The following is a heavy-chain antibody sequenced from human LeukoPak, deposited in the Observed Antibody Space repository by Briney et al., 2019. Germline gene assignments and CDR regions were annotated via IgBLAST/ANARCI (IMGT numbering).Heavy chain of an antibody. D-gene: IGHD3-10*01. Sequence: GGPLRLSCGAFGFTFSSFWMHWVRQTPGKGLVWVSRINTDGSTTSYADSVKGRFTISRDNAKNTLYLQMNSLRAEDTAVYYCTTDTFGEHDHWGQGTLVTVSS. J-gene: IGHJ4*02. CDR3: TTDTFGEHDH. CDR2: INTDGSTT. V-gene: IGHV3-74*01. CDR1: GFTFSSFW.